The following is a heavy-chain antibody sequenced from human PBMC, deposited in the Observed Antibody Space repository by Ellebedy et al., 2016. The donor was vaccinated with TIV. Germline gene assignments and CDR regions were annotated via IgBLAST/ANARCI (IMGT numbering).Heavy chain of an antibody. Sequence: GESLKISXAASGFTFSSFAMNWVRQAPGKGLEWVAVITGSGDSSDYAESVKGRFTISRDNSNNTLYLQMNSLRAKDTGIYYCAKYDSSGYQYARRMDYWGQGSLVTVSS. J-gene: IGHJ4*02. D-gene: IGHD3-22*01. V-gene: IGHV3-23*01. CDR2: ITGSGDSS. CDR3: AKYDSSGYQYARRMDY. CDR1: GFTFSSFA.